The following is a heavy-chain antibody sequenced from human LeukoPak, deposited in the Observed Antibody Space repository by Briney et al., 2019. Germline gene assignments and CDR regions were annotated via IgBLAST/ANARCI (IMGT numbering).Heavy chain of an antibody. CDR2: ISYDGSNK. D-gene: IGHD6-13*01. V-gene: IGHV3-30-3*01. CDR1: GFTFSSYA. CDR3: ARDSPSSSWYYFDY. Sequence: PGGPLRLSCAASGFTFSSYAMHWVRQAPGKGLEWVAVISYDGSNKYYADSVKGRFTISRDNSKNTLYLQMNSLRAEDTAVYYCARDSPSSSWYYFDYWGQGTLVTVSS. J-gene: IGHJ4*02.